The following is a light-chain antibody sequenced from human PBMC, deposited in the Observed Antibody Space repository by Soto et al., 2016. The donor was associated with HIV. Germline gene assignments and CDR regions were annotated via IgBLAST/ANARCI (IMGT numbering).Light chain of an antibody. CDR3: QVWDVSTDLVV. J-gene: IGLJ2*01. V-gene: IGLV3-21*03. Sequence: SYELTQPPSVSVAPGKTARITCGGNNVGSKSVQWYQQKPGQAPVLVVYDDSDRPSGIPERFSGSNSGNTATLTISRVEAGDEADYFCQVWDVSTDLVVFGGGTKLTVL. CDR1: NVGSKS. CDR2: DDS.